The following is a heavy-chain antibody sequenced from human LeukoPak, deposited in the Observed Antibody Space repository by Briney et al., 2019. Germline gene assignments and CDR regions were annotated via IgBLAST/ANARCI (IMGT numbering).Heavy chain of an antibody. J-gene: IGHJ4*02. D-gene: IGHD1-1*01. CDR1: GFAFSSYT. V-gene: IGHV3-48*01. CDR3: ARERLGEERYIDY. Sequence: GGSLRLSCAASGFAFSSYTMNWVRQPPGKGLEWVSNIGTSSTTIYYADSVKGRFTISRDNAKNSLYLQMNGLRAEDTAVYYCARERLGEERYIDYWGRGTLVTVSS. CDR2: IGTSSTTI.